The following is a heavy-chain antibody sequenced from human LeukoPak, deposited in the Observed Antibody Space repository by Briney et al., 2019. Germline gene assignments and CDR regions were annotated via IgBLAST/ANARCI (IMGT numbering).Heavy chain of an antibody. V-gene: IGHV4-38-2*02. J-gene: IGHJ4*02. CDR1: GYSISSDCY. Sequence: SETLSLTCTVSGYSISSDCYWGWSRQPPGKGLGWIGSISHSANTYYNASLKSRVTISVDTSKNHFSLKLSSVTAADTAVYYCARDYDSSGYYIGGGVNYFDYWGQGTLVTVSS. CDR2: ISHSANT. CDR3: ARDYDSSGYYIGGGVNYFDY. D-gene: IGHD3-22*01.